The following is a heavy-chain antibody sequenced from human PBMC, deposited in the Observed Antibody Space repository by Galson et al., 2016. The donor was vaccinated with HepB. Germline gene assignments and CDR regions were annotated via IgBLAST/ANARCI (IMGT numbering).Heavy chain of an antibody. J-gene: IGHJ4*02. CDR3: ARGGWFDY. CDR1: GFVFNSHS. Sequence: SLRLSCAASGFVFNSHSMNWVRQAPGKGLEWVAYISSSGGAIYYAASVKGRFTISRDNAKKSLFLQMNSLTDEDAAVYYCARGGWFDYWGQGILVTVSS. CDR2: ISSSGGAI. D-gene: IGHD6-19*01. V-gene: IGHV3-48*02.